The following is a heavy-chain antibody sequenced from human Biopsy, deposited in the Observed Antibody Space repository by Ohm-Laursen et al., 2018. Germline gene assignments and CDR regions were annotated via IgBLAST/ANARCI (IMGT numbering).Heavy chain of an antibody. CDR3: ATKLAGYFHH. V-gene: IGHV1-69*01. J-gene: IGHJ1*01. CDR1: GPTFSNYG. Sequence: SVKVSCKVPGPTFSNYGANWARQAPGQGLEWLGGNITILGTGNYAQKFQDRVTAAADSSTSTATMELRSLRSDGPAVYYCATKLAGYFHHWGQGTLVIVSS. CDR2: NITILGTG.